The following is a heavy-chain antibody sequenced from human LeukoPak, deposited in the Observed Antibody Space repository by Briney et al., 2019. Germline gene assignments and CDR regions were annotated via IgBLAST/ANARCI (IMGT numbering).Heavy chain of an antibody. J-gene: IGHJ4*02. CDR3: ARLYILTGYYLWDY. V-gene: IGHV4-59*08. Sequence: PSETLSLTCTVSGGSISSYYWSWIRQPPGKGLEWIGYIYYSGSTNYNPSLKSRVTISVDTSKNQFSLKLSSVTAADTAVYYCARLYILTGYYLWDYWGQGTLVTVSS. CDR1: GGSISSYY. CDR2: IYYSGST. D-gene: IGHD3-9*01.